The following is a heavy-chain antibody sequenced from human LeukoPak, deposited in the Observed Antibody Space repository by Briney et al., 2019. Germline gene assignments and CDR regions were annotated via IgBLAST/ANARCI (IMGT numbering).Heavy chain of an antibody. CDR1: GGSISGSSYY. V-gene: IGHV4-39*07. D-gene: IGHD2-2*02. J-gene: IGHJ4*02. CDR2: IHYSGST. CDR3: AREIRGQAYCSSTSCYTRTGLFDY. Sequence: PSETLSLTCTVSGGSISGSSYYWGWIRQPPGKGLEWIGSIHYSGSTYYNPSLKSRVTISVDTSKNQFSLKLSSVTAADTAVYYCAREIRGQAYCSSTSCYTRTGLFDYWGQGTLVTVSS.